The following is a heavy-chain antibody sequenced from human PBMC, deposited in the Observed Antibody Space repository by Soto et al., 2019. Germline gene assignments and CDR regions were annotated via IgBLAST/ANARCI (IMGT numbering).Heavy chain of an antibody. CDR3: ASYCGGDCPPAF. V-gene: IGHV5-10-1*01. CDR2: IDPSDSYT. Sequence: PGESLKISCKGSGYSFTSYWISWVRQMPGKGLEWMGRIDPSDSYTNYSPSFQGHVTISADKSISTAYLQWSSLKASDTAMYDCASYCGGDCPPAFWGQGTLVTVSS. J-gene: IGHJ4*02. D-gene: IGHD2-21*02. CDR1: GYSFTSYW.